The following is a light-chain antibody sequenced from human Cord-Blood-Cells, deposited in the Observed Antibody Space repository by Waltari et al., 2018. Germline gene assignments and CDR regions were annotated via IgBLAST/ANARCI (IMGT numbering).Light chain of an antibody. J-gene: IGLJ3*02. CDR3: SSYTSSRV. CDR1: SSDVGGYNY. CDR2: DVS. V-gene: IGLV2-14*01. Sequence: QSALTQPASVSRSPGQSITISCTGTSSDVGGYNYVSWYQQHPGKAPKLMIYDVSKRPSGVSNRFSGSKSGNTASLTISGLQAEDEADYYCSSYTSSRVFGGGTKLTVL.